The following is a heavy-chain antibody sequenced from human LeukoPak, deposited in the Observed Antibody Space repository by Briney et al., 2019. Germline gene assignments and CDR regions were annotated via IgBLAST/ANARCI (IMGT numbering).Heavy chain of an antibody. D-gene: IGHD2-21*02. J-gene: IGHJ5*02. CDR1: GGSISSGGYY. CDR3: ARGALVTKGFDP. V-gene: IGHV4-39*07. Sequence: SETLSLTCTVSGGSISSGGYYWSWIRQPPGKGLEWIGEIYHSGSTNYNPSLKSRVTISVDKSKNQFSLKLSSVTAADTAVYYCARGALVTKGFDPWGQGTLVTVSS. CDR2: IYHSGST.